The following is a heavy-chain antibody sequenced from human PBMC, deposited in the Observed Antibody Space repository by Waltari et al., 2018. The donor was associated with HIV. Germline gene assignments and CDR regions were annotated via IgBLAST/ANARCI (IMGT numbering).Heavy chain of an antibody. D-gene: IGHD3-22*01. V-gene: IGHV4-39*01. Sequence: QLQLQESGPGLVKPSETLSLTCTVSGGSISSTSYYWGWIRQPPGKGLEWIGTIYYSGSTYYNPSLKSRVTISVDTSKNQFSLKLSSVTAADTAVYYCARLRGRGGITMIVPRFDPWGQETLVTVSS. J-gene: IGHJ5*02. CDR3: ARLRGRGGITMIVPRFDP. CDR2: IYYSGST. CDR1: GGSISSTSYY.